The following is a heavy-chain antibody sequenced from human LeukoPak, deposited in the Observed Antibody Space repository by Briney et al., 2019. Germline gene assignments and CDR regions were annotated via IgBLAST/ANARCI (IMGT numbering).Heavy chain of an antibody. Sequence: ASVKVSCKASGYTFTGYYMHWVRQAPGQGLEWMGWINPNSGGTNYAQKFQGRVAMTRDTSISTAYMELSRLRSDDTAVYYCARGGVSSGPSENDYWGQGTLVTVSS. CDR1: GYTFTGYY. J-gene: IGHJ4*02. CDR3: ARGGVSSGPSENDY. D-gene: IGHD6-19*01. CDR2: INPNSGGT. V-gene: IGHV1-2*02.